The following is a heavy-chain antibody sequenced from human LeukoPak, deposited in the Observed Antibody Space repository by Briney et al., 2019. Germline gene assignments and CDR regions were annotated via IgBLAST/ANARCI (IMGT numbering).Heavy chain of an antibody. D-gene: IGHD1-20*01. CDR2: ISGSGGSA. CDR3: AKDRITATPCYFDF. V-gene: IGHV3-23*01. CDR1: GFTFSSYA. J-gene: IGHJ4*02. Sequence: GGSLRLSCAASGFTFSSYAMSWVRQAPGKGLEWVSGISGSGGSAYYADSVKGRFTISRDNSINTLFLQMNSLRAEDSALYYCAKDRITATPCYFDFWGQGTLVTVSS.